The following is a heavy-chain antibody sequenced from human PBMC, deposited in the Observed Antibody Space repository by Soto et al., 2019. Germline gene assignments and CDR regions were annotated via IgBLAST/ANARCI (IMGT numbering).Heavy chain of an antibody. J-gene: IGHJ4*02. CDR3: ARTYYYDSTGYYRTFDY. Sequence: GGSLRLSCAASGFTFGSYAMSWVRLAPGKGLEWVSVAGPSGSSTFYADSVRGRFTISRDNVENTLYLQMNSLRVADTALYFCARTYYYDSTGYYRTFDYWGQGTLVTFSS. D-gene: IGHD3-22*01. CDR1: GFTFGSYA. V-gene: IGHV3-23*01. CDR2: AGPSGSST.